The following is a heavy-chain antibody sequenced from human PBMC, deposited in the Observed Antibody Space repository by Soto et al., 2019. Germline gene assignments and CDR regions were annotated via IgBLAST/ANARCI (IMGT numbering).Heavy chain of an antibody. CDR2: ISGGGSYI. V-gene: IGHV3-21*06. CDR1: GFTFSDEN. CDR3: ARDSDCHSTSCFFPPHV. J-gene: IGHJ6*02. D-gene: IGHD2-2*01. Sequence: GGSLRLSCSASGFTFSDENMSWVRQVPGKGLEWVSGISGGGSYIFYADSVQGRFSISRDNPKNSLFLEMNSLRVEDTAVYYCARDSDCHSTSCFFPPHVWGQGTTVTV.